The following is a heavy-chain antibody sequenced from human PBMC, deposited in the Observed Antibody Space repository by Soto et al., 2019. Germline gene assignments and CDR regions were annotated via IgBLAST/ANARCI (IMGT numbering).Heavy chain of an antibody. CDR1: GGSISSSSYY. J-gene: IGHJ6*02. CDR2: IYYSGST. D-gene: IGHD3-3*01. Sequence: QLQLQESGPGLVKPSETLSLTCTVSGGSISSSSYYWGWIRQPPGKGLEWIGSIYYSGSTYYNPPLKSRVTISVDTSKNQFSLKLSSVTAADTAVYYCARGSGGGTYYDFWSGYYTGDYYYGMDVWGQGTTVTVSS. V-gene: IGHV4-39*01. CDR3: ARGSGGGTYYDFWSGYYTGDYYYGMDV.